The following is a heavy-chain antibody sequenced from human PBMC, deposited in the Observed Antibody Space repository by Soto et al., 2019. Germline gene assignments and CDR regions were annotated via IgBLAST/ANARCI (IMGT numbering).Heavy chain of an antibody. CDR2: IYYSGST. Sequence: SENLSLTCTVSGGSISSGGYYWSWIRQHPGKGLEWIGYIYYSGSTYYNPSLKSRVTISVDTSKNQFSLKLSSVTAADTAVYYCARYQLLSNWFDPWGQGTLVTLSS. V-gene: IGHV4-31*03. CDR1: GGSISSGGYY. CDR3: ARYQLLSNWFDP. D-gene: IGHD2-2*01. J-gene: IGHJ5*02.